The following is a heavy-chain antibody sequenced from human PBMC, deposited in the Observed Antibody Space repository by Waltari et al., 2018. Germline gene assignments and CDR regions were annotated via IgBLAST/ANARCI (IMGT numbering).Heavy chain of an antibody. D-gene: IGHD3-10*01. CDR1: GGSISSSSYY. CDR2: IYYSGST. V-gene: IGHV4-39*07. CDR3: ASFRSGVKNDY. J-gene: IGHJ4*02. Sequence: QLQLQESGPGLVKPSETLSLTCTVSGGSISSSSYYWGWIRQPPGKGLEWIGSIYYSGSTYYDPSLKSRVSISVDTSKNQFSLKLSSVTAADTAVYYCASFRSGVKNDYWGQGTLVTVSS.